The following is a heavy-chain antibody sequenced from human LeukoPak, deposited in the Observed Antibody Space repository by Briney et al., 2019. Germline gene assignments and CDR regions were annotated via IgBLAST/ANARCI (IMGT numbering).Heavy chain of an antibody. D-gene: IGHD4-17*01. Sequence: GRSLRLSCAASGFTFSSYGMHWVRQAPGKGLEGVAVIRYDGSNKYYADSVKGRFTISRDNSKNTLYLQMNSLRAEDTAVYYCAREDYGDYGTGFDYWGQGTLVTVSS. V-gene: IGHV3-33*01. CDR1: GFTFSSYG. CDR3: AREDYGDYGTGFDY. J-gene: IGHJ4*02. CDR2: IRYDGSNK.